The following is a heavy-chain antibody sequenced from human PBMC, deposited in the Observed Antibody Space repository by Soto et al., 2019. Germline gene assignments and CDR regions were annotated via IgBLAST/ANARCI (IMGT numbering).Heavy chain of an antibody. D-gene: IGHD3-9*01. CDR2: IYYSGST. CDR3: ARVCYPYYDILTGFCMDV. J-gene: IGHJ6*02. CDR1: GGSISSYY. Sequence: SETLSLTCTVSGGSISSYYWSCIRQPPGKGLEWIGYIYYSGSTNYNPSLKSRVTISVDTSKNQFSLKLSSVTAADTAVYYCARVCYPYYDILTGFCMDVWGQGTTVTVSS. V-gene: IGHV4-59*01.